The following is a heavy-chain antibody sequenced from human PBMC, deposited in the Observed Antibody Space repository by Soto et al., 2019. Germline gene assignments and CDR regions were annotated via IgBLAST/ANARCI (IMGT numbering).Heavy chain of an antibody. CDR3: ARHVRRSQQLNPCYYGMDV. J-gene: IGHJ6*02. CDR1: GYSCISYW. CDR2: IYPAGSDT. Sequence: GESLKIPCKGAGYSCISYWIGWARQMPGKGLEWMGNIYPAGSDTRYSPSFQGQVTISADKSISTAYLQWSSLKASDTAMYYCARHVRRSQQLNPCYYGMDVWGQGATVTVSS. V-gene: IGHV5-51*01. D-gene: IGHD6-13*01.